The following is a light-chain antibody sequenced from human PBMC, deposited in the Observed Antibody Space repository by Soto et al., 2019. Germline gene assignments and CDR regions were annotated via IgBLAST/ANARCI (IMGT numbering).Light chain of an antibody. J-gene: IGKJ4*01. CDR3: QQSYTVPLT. CDR1: QTITNY. Sequence: DIQMTQSPSSLSASVGERVTITCRAGQTITNYLNWYQQKPGKAPKLLNYAASSLQSGVPSRFSGSISGTDFTLTISSLQPEDFAIYYCQQSYTVPLTVGGGTKVEIK. CDR2: AAS. V-gene: IGKV1-39*01.